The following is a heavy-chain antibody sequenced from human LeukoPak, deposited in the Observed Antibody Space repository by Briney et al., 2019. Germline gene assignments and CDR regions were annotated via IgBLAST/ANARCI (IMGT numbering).Heavy chain of an antibody. Sequence: ASVKVSCKASGGTFSSYAISWVRQAPGQGLEWMGGIIPIFGTANYAQKFQGRVTITADKSTSTAYMELSSLRSEDTAVYYCARGLTLYAFDIRGQGTMVTVSS. CDR3: ARGLTLYAFDI. J-gene: IGHJ3*02. CDR1: GGTFSSYA. V-gene: IGHV1-69*06. D-gene: IGHD4/OR15-4a*01. CDR2: IIPIFGTA.